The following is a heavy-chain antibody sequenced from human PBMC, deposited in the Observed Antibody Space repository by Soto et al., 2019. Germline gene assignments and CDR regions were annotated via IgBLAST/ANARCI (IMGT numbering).Heavy chain of an antibody. D-gene: IGHD4-4*01. CDR1: GGSISSSIYC. Sequence: ETLCITGTVAGGSISSSIYCWGWIRQPPGKGLEWIGSIYYSGSTYYNPSLKSRVTISVDTSKNQFSLKLSSVTAADTAVYYCVVTTFDAGYMVVSGETITVTVS. V-gene: IGHV4-39*01. CDR2: IYYSGST. CDR3: VVTTFDAGYMVV. J-gene: IGHJ6*03.